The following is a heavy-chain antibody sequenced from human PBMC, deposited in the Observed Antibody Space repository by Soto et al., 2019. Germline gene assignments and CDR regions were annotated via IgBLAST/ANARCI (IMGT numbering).Heavy chain of an antibody. CDR1: GYSFTRYW. CDR3: ARPMNTHLRYSSSWYYLLDMDV. CDR2: IDPSDSYT. V-gene: IGHV5-10-1*01. J-gene: IGHJ6*02. D-gene: IGHD6-13*01. Sequence: QRLKISCTRSGYSFTRYWISSVRQMPGKSLERMGRIDPSDSYTNYSPSLQGHVTISADKSISTAYLQWSSLKASDTAMYYCARPMNTHLRYSSSWYYLLDMDVWGQRTTVT.